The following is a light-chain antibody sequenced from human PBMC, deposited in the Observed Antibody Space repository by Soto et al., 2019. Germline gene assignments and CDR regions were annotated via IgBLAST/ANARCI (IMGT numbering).Light chain of an antibody. Sequence: QSVRTQPPSVSGAPGQRVTDSCTGSSSNIGAGYDVHWYQQLPGTAPKLLIYGNSNRPSGVPDRFSGSKSGTSASLAITGLQAEDEADYYCQSYDSSLSGFVVFGGATKLTVL. J-gene: IGLJ2*01. V-gene: IGLV1-40*01. CDR3: QSYDSSLSGFVV. CDR2: GNS. CDR1: SSNIGAGYD.